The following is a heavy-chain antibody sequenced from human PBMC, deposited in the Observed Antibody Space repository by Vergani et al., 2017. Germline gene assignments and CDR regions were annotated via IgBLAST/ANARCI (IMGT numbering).Heavy chain of an antibody. CDR1: GGSISSGSYY. CDR2: IYTSGST. V-gene: IGHV4-61*02. J-gene: IGHJ6*03. D-gene: IGHD5-12*01. Sequence: QVQLQESGPGLVKPSQTLSLTCTVSGGSISSGSYYWSWIRQPAGKGLEWIGRIYTSGSTNYNPSLKSRVTISVDTSKNQFSLKLSSVTAADTAVYYCARGAVDSGYDYYYYYMDVWGKGTTVTVSS. CDR3: ARGAVDSGYDYYYYYMDV.